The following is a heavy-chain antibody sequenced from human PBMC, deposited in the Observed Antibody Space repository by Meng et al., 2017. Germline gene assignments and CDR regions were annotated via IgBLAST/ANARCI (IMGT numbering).Heavy chain of an antibody. CDR2: IYYSGST. CDR3: ARSMVRGVIRYYFDY. Sequence: QLQESGPGLGKPSETLSLTCTVSGGSISSSRYYWGWIRQPPGKGLEWIGSIYYSGSTYYNPSLKSRVTISVDTSKNQFSLKLSSVTAADTAVYYCARSMVRGVIRYYFDYWGQGTLVTVSS. CDR1: GGSISSSRYY. J-gene: IGHJ4*02. D-gene: IGHD3-10*01. V-gene: IGHV4-39*07.